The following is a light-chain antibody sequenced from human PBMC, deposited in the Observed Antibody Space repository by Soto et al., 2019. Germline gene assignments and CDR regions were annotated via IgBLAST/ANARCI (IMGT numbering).Light chain of an antibody. V-gene: IGKV3-11*01. J-gene: IGKJ5*01. CDR3: QQRSSWPIT. CDR2: DAS. CDR1: QSVSNY. Sequence: IVLTQSPATLSLSPGDRATLSCRASQSVSNYLAWYQQKPGQAPRLLIYDASNRATGIPARFGGSGSGTDFTLTISSLEPEDFAVYYCQQRSSWPITFGQGTRLEIK.